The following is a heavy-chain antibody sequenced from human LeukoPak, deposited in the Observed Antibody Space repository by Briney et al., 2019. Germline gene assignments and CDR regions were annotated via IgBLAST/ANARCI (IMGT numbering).Heavy chain of an antibody. CDR3: AKLVTGRPSGYMDV. CDR2: ISYDGSNK. V-gene: IGHV3-30-3*02. J-gene: IGHJ6*03. Sequence: PGGSLRLSCAASGFTFSSYAMHWVRQAPGKGLEWVAVISYDGSNKYYADSVKGRFTISRDNSKNTLYLQMNSLRAEDTAVYYCAKLVTGRPSGYMDVWGKGTTVTVSS. D-gene: IGHD6-6*01. CDR1: GFTFSSYA.